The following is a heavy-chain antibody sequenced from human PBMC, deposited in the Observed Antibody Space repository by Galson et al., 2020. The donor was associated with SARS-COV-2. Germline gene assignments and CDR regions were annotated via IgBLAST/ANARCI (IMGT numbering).Heavy chain of an antibody. Sequence: SGPTLVKPTQTLTLTCTFSGFSLSTSGVGVGWIRQPPGKALEWLALIYWDDDKRYRPSLKNRLTITKDTSKNQVVLTMTNMDPVDTATYYCAHAAYCSGMSCYESYFDNWGQGTLVTVSS. J-gene: IGHJ4*02. CDR2: IYWDDDK. V-gene: IGHV2-5*02. CDR3: AHAAYCSGMSCYESYFDN. CDR1: GFSLSTSGVG. D-gene: IGHD2-2*01.